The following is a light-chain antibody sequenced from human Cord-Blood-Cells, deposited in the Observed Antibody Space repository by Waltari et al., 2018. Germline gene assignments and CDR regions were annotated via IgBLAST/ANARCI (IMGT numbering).Light chain of an antibody. Sequence: DIVMTQSPDSLAVSLGERATINCKSGQSVLYSSNNKNYLAWYQQKPGQPPKLLIYWASTGESGVPDRFSGSGSGTDFTLTISSLQAEDVAVYYCQQYYSTPYTFGQGTKLEIK. V-gene: IGKV4-1*01. CDR1: QSVLYSSNNKNY. J-gene: IGKJ2*01. CDR2: WAS. CDR3: QQYYSTPYT.